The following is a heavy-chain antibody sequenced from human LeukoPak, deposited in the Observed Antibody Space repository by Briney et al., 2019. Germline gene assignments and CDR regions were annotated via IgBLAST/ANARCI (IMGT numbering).Heavy chain of an antibody. J-gene: IGHJ5*02. CDR2: ISSSSSYI. CDR1: GFTFSSYS. D-gene: IGHD2-15*01. CDR3: ARDPLACCSGGSCNWFDP. Sequence: GGSLRLSCAASGFTFSSYSMNWVRQAPGMGLEWVSSISSSSSYIYYADSVKGRFTISRDNAKNSLYLQMNSLRAEDTAVYYCARDPLACCSGGSCNWFDPWGQGTLVTVSS. V-gene: IGHV3-21*01.